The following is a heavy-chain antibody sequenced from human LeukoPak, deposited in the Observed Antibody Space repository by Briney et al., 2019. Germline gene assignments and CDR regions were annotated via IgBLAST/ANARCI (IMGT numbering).Heavy chain of an antibody. Sequence: SGPALVDPSPTLTLTFTFSGFSLHARGMCVSWIRQPPVKALEWLALIDWDDDTYYSTSLNTRLTISKDTSKNQVVLTMTNMDPVDTATYYCARMNRGNYFDYWGQGTLVTVSS. CDR3: ARMNRGNYFDY. CDR2: IDWDDDT. J-gene: IGHJ4*02. D-gene: IGHD7-27*01. V-gene: IGHV2-70*01. CDR1: GFSLHARGMC.